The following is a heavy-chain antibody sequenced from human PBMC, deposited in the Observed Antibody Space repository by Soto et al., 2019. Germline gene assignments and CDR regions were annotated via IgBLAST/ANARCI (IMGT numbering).Heavy chain of an antibody. V-gene: IGHV1-2*02. CDR2: INPNSGGT. D-gene: IGHD4-17*01. Sequence: GASVKVSCKASGYTFTGYYMHWVRQAPGQGLEWMGWINPNSGGTNYAQKFQGRVTMTRDTSISTAYMELSRLRSDDTAVYYCARAYGDYGYFHYSGQATLVTLSS. CDR3: ARAYGDYGYFHY. CDR1: GYTFTGYY. J-gene: IGHJ4*02.